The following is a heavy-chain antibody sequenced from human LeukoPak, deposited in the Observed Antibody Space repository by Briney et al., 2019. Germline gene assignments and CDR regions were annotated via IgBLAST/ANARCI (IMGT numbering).Heavy chain of an antibody. Sequence: GGSLRLSCAASGFTFSSYSMNWVRQAPGKGLEWVSSISSSSSYIYYADSVKGRFTISRDNAKNSLYLQMNSMRAEETAVYYCARGSTTKFLEWLFGGYDYWGQGTLVTVSS. CDR2: ISSSSSYI. D-gene: IGHD3-3*01. V-gene: IGHV3-21*01. CDR1: GFTFSSYS. J-gene: IGHJ4*02. CDR3: ARGSTTKFLEWLFGGYDY.